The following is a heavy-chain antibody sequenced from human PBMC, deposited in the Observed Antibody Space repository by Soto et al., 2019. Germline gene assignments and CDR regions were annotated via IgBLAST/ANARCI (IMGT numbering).Heavy chain of an antibody. CDR2: IYYSGST. D-gene: IGHD3-22*01. CDR1: GGSISSYY. CDR3: ARGHYYYESSGYYLYYFAY. J-gene: IGHJ4*02. Sequence: SETLSLTCTVSGGSISSYYWSWIRQPPGKGLEWIGYIYYSGSTNYNPSLKSRVTISVDTSKNQFSLRLSSVTAADTAVYYCARGHYYYESSGYYLYYFAYWGQRTPVIGSS. V-gene: IGHV4-59*01.